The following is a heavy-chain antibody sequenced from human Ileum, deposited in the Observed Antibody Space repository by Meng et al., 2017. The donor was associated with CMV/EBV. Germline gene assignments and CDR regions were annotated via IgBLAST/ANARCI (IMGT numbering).Heavy chain of an antibody. V-gene: IGHV1-2*02. J-gene: IGHJ4*02. CDR1: GYNFTDYY. CDR3: AREIIMAARAFGY. CDR2: IKPHSGDT. Sequence: QGEQAESGKEVKKPGASWKVSCKASGYNFTDYYMHWVRQAPGQGLEWMGWIKPHSGDTKYEKKFQGRVTMTSDTSISTVYMELTRLTPDDTAIYYCAREIIMAARAFGYWGQGTLVTVSS. D-gene: IGHD5-12*01.